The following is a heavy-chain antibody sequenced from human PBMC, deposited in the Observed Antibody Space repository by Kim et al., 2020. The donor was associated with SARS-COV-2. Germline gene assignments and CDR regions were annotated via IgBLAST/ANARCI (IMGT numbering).Heavy chain of an antibody. CDR2: ITTNGGGK. V-gene: IGHV3-23*01. CDR1: GFTFRSYA. D-gene: IGHD2-2*02. Sequence: GGSLRLSCAASGFTFRSYAMTWVRQAPGKGREGVSVITTNGGGKHYAASVKGRFTISRDNSKHTLHLHMNSPRFEATAKYYIATHPAIGPTFITFYGV. J-gene: IGHJ6*01. CDR3: ATHPAIGPTFITFYGV.